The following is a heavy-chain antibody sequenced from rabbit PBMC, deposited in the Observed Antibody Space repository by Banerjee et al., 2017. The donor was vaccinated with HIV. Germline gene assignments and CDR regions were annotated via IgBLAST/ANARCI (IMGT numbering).Heavy chain of an antibody. CDR2: IYPTYGAT. J-gene: IGHJ4*01. CDR3: ARDPYVTYIGYGYGFNL. D-gene: IGHD6-1*01. CDR1: GIDFSRSFW. V-gene: IGHV1S43*01. Sequence: QEHLVESGGGLVTLGGSLKLTCKASGIDFSRSFWISWVRQTPGKGLEWIGCIYPTYGATDYANWVNGRFTISLDNAQNTVFLQMTSLTAADTATYFCARDPYVTYIGYGYGFNLWGPGTLVTVS.